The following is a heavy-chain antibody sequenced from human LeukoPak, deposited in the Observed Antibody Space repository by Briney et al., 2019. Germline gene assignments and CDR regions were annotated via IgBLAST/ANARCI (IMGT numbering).Heavy chain of an antibody. J-gene: IGHJ3*02. CDR3: ARGLRNRSSGTRFDVFDI. Sequence: PSETLSLTCTVSGASIGNYYWTWIRQPPGKGLEWIGYIYYSGSTNYRPSLKSRVTISVDTSKNQVSLRLRSVTAADTAVYYCARGLRNRSSGTRFDVFDIWGQGTMVTVSS. V-gene: IGHV4-59*01. CDR1: GASIGNYY. CDR2: IYYSGST. D-gene: IGHD6-6*01.